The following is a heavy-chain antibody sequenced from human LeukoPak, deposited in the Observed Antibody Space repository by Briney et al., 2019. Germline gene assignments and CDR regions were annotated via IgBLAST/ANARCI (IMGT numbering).Heavy chain of an antibody. CDR3: TTILCIAAGDTRSDP. Sequence: GGSLRLSCAACGFTFSRCEMNSVRQAPGKGLEWVSHIGNSGSSICYADSVKGRFTISRDNAKNSLYLQMNSLRAEDTAVYYCTTILCIAAGDTRSDPWGQGTLVTVSS. D-gene: IGHD6-13*01. CDR2: IGNSGSSI. CDR1: GFTFSRCE. J-gene: IGHJ5*02. V-gene: IGHV3-48*03.